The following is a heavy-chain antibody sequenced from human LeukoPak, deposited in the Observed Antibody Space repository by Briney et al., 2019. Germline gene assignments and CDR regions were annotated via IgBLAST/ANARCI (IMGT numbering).Heavy chain of an antibody. J-gene: IGHJ4*02. CDR2: INRSGST. Sequence: SETLSLTCAVYGGSFSGYYWSWIRQPPGKGLEWIGEINRSGSTNYNPSLKSRVTISVDTSKNQFSLKLSSVTAADTAVYYCARSSLGVTATDYWGQGTLVTVSS. CDR1: GGSFSGYY. V-gene: IGHV4-34*01. D-gene: IGHD2-21*02. CDR3: ARSSLGVTATDY.